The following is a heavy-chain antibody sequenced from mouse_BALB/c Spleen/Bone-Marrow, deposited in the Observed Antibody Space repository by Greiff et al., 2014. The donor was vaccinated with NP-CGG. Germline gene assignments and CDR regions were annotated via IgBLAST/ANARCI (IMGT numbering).Heavy chain of an antibody. Sequence: VQLQQSGPGLVAPSQSLSITCTVSGFSLTSYGVHWVRQPPGKGLEWLGVIWAGGSTNYNSALMPRLSISKDNSKSQVFLKMNSLQTDDTAMYYCARDPIYYDYDWYFDVWGAGTTVTVSS. J-gene: IGHJ1*01. D-gene: IGHD2-4*01. V-gene: IGHV2-9*02. CDR2: IWAGGST. CDR3: ARDPIYYDYDWYFDV. CDR1: GFSLTSYG.